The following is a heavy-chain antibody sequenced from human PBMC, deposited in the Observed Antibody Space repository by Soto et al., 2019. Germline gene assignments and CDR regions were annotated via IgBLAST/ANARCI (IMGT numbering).Heavy chain of an antibody. Sequence: TPGKGLVWIGSIYYSGSTYYNPSLKSRVTISVDTSKNQFSLKLSSVTAADTAVYFCVRLKYPLGVATTLADVWVQGSTVIVTS. CDR3: VRLKYPLGVATTLADV. CDR2: IYYSGST. V-gene: IGHV4-39*01. J-gene: IGHJ6*01. D-gene: IGHD5-12*01.